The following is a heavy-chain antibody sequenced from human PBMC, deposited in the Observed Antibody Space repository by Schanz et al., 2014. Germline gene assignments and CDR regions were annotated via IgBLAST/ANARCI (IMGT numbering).Heavy chain of an antibody. CDR3: ARGYGDSPTDF. CDR2: IIPILGIA. CDR1: GGTFNSYT. Sequence: QVQLVQSGAEVKKPGSSMKVSCKASGGTFNSYTISWVRQAPGQGLEWMGRIIPILGIANYAQNFQGRVTITADKSTSTAYMELSSLTSEDTAVYYCARGYGDSPTDFWGQGTLVTVSS. D-gene: IGHD4-17*01. V-gene: IGHV1-69*02. J-gene: IGHJ4*02.